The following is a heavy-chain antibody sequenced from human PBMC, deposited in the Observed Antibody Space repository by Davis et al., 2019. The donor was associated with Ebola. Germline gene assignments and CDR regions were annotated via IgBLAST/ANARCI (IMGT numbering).Heavy chain of an antibody. CDR1: GGSISSGSYY. Sequence: PSETLSLTCTVSGGSISSGSYYWSWIRQPAGKGLEWIGHIYTSGSTNYNPSLKSRVTISVDTSKNQFSLKLSSVTAADTAVYYCARVVGYCSSTSCYSYYYYYMDVWGKGTTVTVSS. V-gene: IGHV4-61*09. D-gene: IGHD2-2*02. CDR2: IYTSGST. CDR3: ARVVGYCSSTSCYSYYYYYMDV. J-gene: IGHJ6*03.